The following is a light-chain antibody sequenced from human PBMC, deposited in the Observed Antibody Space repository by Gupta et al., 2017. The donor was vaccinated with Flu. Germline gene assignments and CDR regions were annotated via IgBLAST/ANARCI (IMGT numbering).Light chain of an antibody. Sequence: DIVTTQSPLSLPVPPGQPASISCRSSQSLLHNNGNNDLHWYLHRPGQSPQLLIYLASKRASGVPGRFSGSGSGTEFTLKISRVEAEDVGVYYCMQALQTPRTCGQGTKLEIK. CDR3: MQALQTPRT. CDR2: LAS. V-gene: IGKV2-28*01. J-gene: IGKJ2*02. CDR1: QSLLHNNGNND.